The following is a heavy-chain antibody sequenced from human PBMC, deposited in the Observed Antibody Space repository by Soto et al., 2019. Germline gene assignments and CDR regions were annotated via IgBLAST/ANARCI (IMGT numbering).Heavy chain of an antibody. J-gene: IGHJ4*02. Sequence: LSLTCTVSGGSISSGGYYWSWIRQHPGKGLEWIGYIYYSGSTYYNPSLKSRVTISVDTSKNQFSLKLSSVTAADTAVYYCASRLLGSGWPVALDYWGQGTLVTVSS. CDR1: GGSISSGGYY. CDR3: ASRLLGSGWPVALDY. D-gene: IGHD3-22*01. V-gene: IGHV4-31*03. CDR2: IYYSGST.